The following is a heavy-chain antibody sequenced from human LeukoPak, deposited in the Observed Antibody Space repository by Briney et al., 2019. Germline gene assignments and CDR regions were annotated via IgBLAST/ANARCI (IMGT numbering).Heavy chain of an antibody. Sequence: PGGPLRLSCAASGFTLSTYGMRWVRQAPGKGLEWVSSISGGTTYSADSQRGRFTVSIDNSKNTLYLQMNSLRVDDTAVYFCAKEVRVVTAILYFDHWGQGSLVTVSA. CDR1: GFTLSTYG. D-gene: IGHD2-21*02. V-gene: IGHV3-23*01. CDR3: AKEVRVVTAILYFDH. CDR2: ISGGTT. J-gene: IGHJ4*01.